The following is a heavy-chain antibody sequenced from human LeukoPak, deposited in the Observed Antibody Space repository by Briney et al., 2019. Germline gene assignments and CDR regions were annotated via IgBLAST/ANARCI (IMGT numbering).Heavy chain of an antibody. CDR3: ARTYNWNYPRMFDY. V-gene: IGHV4-39*01. CDR1: GGSISSSSYY. CDR2: IYYSGST. D-gene: IGHD1-7*01. J-gene: IGHJ4*02. Sequence: SETLSLTCTVSGGSISSSSYYWGWIRQPPGKGLEWTGSIYYSGSTYYNPSLKSRVTISVDTSKNQFSLKLSSVTAADTAVYYCARTYNWNYPRMFDYWGQGTLVTVSS.